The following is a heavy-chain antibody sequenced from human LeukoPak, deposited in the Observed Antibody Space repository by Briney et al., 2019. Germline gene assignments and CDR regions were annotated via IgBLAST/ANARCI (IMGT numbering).Heavy chain of an antibody. CDR2: IKHSGST. Sequence: SETLSLTCAVYGGSFSGYYWSWIRQPPGKGLEWIGEIKHSGSTNYNPSLKSRVTISVDTSKNQFSLKLSSVTAADTAVYYCARAPLAFDIWGQGTMVTVSS. CDR3: ARAPLAFDI. CDR1: GGSFSGYY. J-gene: IGHJ3*02. V-gene: IGHV4-34*01.